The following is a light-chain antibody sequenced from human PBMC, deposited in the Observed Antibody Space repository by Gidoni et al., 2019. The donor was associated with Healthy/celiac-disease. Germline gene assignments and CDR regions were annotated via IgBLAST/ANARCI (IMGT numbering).Light chain of an antibody. J-gene: IGKJ1*01. CDR1: QSVSSY. V-gene: IGKV3-11*01. CDR2: DAS. CDR3: QQRSNWPRT. Sequence: EMVLTQSPATLSLSPGERATRSCRARQSVSSYLAWYQQKPGQAPRLLIYDASTRATGIPARFSGSGSGTDFTLTISSLEPEDFAVYYCQQRSNWPRTFGQGTKVEIK.